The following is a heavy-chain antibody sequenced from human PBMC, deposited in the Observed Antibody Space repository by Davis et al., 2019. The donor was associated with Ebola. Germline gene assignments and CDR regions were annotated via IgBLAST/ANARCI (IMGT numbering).Heavy chain of an antibody. CDR3: VRENSYHYGLDV. V-gene: IGHV3-74*01. Sequence: GSLRLSCAASGFTFSNSWMHWVRQAPGKGLLWVSRIDSDGTSAVYADAVEGRFTISRDNARNTLYLEMTSLRVEDTAVYYCVRENSYHYGLDVWGQGTTVTVSS. J-gene: IGHJ6*02. CDR1: GFTFSNSW. CDR2: IDSDGTSA.